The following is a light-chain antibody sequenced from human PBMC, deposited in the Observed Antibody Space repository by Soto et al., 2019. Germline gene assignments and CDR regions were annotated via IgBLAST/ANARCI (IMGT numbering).Light chain of an antibody. V-gene: IGKV1-5*03. J-gene: IGKJ1*01. Sequence: DIQMTQSPSTLSASIGDRVTITCRASQNINVWLAWYQQKPGKAPKFLIYQASTLQSGVPSRFSGSGSGTEFPLTISSLQPDDFATYYCQQHEAYPRTFGQGTKVEIK. CDR3: QQHEAYPRT. CDR2: QAS. CDR1: QNINVW.